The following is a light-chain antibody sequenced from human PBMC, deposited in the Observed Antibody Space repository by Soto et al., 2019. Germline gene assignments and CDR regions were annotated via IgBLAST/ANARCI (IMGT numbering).Light chain of an antibody. V-gene: IGKV1-39*01. CDR1: QSISSF. J-gene: IGKJ4*01. CDR2: AAS. Sequence: DIQMTQSPSSLSASVGDRVTITCRASQSISSFLNWYQQRPGKAPKLLIYAASSLQSGVPSRFSGSGSGTDFTLTISSLRPEDFATYYCQQSDTIPLTFGGGTKVQIK. CDR3: QQSDTIPLT.